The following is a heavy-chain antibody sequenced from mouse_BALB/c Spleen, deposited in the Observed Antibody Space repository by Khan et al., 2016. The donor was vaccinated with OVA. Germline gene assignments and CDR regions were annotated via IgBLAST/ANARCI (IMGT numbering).Heavy chain of an antibody. D-gene: IGHD1-2*01. V-gene: IGHV1S135*01. CDR2: VNPYNGGT. CDR1: GYSFTDYT. Sequence: EVKLQESGPELVKPGTSMKISCKASGYSFTDYTMNWVKQSHGKNLEWIGFVNPYNGGTNYDQKFKGKATLTVHKSSSTAFMELLSLTSEDSAVYYCARSGYGGFAYWGQGTLVTVSA. CDR3: ARSGYGGFAY. J-gene: IGHJ3*01.